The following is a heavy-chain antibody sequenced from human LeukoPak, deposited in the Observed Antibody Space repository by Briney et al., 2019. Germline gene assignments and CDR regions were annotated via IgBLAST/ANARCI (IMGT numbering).Heavy chain of an antibody. D-gene: IGHD6-19*01. CDR1: GGSFSGYH. CDR3: ARDPPYSSGRAASYYFDY. CDR2: INHSGST. Sequence: SETLSLTCAVYGGSFSGYHWSWISQPPGKGLEWIGEINHSGSTNYNPSLKSRVTISVDTSKNQFSLKLSSVTAADTAVYYCARDPPYSSGRAASYYFDYWGQGTLVTVSS. V-gene: IGHV4-34*01. J-gene: IGHJ4*02.